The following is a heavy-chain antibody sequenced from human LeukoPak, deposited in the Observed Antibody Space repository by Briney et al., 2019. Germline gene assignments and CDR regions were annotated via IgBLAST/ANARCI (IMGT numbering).Heavy chain of an antibody. CDR1: GFTFSDYY. V-gene: IGHV3-11*03. CDR2: IGGSSGYT. J-gene: IGHJ1*01. Sequence: GGSLRLSCAASGFTFSDYYMSWIRQAPGEGLEWVSYIGGSSGYTDYAGSVKGRFTISRDNANNSLYLQMPSLRVEDTAVYYCARSRVAPHWGQGPLVTVSS. CDR3: ARSRVAPH. D-gene: IGHD2-15*01.